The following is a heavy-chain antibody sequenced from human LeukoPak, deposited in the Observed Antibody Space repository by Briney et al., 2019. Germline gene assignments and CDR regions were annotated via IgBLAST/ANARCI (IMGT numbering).Heavy chain of an antibody. CDR1: GGSISSGGYY. D-gene: IGHD4-17*01. CDR2: IYHSGST. CDR3: AREDGDYVPD. V-gene: IGHV4-30-2*01. Sequence: NSSQTLSLTCAVSGGSISSGGYYWSWIRQPPGKGLEWIGYIYHSGSTYYNPSLKSRVTISVDRSKNQFSLKLSSVTAADTAVYYCAREDGDYVPDWGQGTLVTVSS. J-gene: IGHJ4*02.